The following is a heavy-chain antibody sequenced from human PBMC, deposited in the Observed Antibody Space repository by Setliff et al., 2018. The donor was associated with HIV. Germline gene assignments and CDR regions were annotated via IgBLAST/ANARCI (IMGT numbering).Heavy chain of an antibody. D-gene: IGHD5-18*01. CDR3: AKDFARYSSYYHGMDV. V-gene: IGHV3-11*01. CDR1: GGSISGSNYY. CDR2: ISSSSSTI. J-gene: IGHJ6*02. Sequence: LSLTCTVSGGSISGSNYYWGWIRQSPGKGLEWVSYISSSSSTIYYADSVKGRFTISRDNTKNSLYLQMNSLRAEDTAIYYCAKDFARYSSYYHGMDVWGQGTTVTVSS.